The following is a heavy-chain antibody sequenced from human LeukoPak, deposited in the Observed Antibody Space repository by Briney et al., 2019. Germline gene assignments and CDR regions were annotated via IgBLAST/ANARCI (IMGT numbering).Heavy chain of an antibody. V-gene: IGHV3-7*03. CDR3: ARNNGMDV. Sequence: GGSLRLSCSASGFALSSHWMTWVRQVPGRGPEWVANVNRDGSETYYLDSVKGRFTISKDNAKNSLYLQMNSLRAEDTALYHCARNNGMDVWGQGTTVIVSS. CDR1: GFALSSHW. CDR2: VNRDGSET. J-gene: IGHJ6*02.